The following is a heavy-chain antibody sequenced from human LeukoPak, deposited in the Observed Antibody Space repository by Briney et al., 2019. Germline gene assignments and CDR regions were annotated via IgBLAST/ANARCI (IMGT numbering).Heavy chain of an antibody. CDR3: AKLEVAGTDY. Sequence: GRSLRLSCAASGFTFSSYGMHWVRQAPGKGLERVAVISYDGSNKYYAASVKGRFTISRDNSKNTLYLQMNSLRAEDTAVYYCAKLEVAGTDYWGEGTLVTVSS. CDR2: ISYDGSNK. CDR1: GFTFSSYG. D-gene: IGHD6-19*01. V-gene: IGHV3-30*18. J-gene: IGHJ4*02.